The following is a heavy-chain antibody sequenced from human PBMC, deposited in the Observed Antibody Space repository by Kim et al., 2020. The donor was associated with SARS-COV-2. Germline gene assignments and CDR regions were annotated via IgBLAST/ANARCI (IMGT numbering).Heavy chain of an antibody. J-gene: IGHJ3*02. V-gene: IGHV3-15*01. CDR3: TTAGGWLQSAFDI. D-gene: IGHD5-12*01. CDR1: GFTLSNAW. Sequence: GGSLRLSCAASGFTLSNAWMSWVRQAPGKGLEWVGRIKSKTDGGTTDYAAPVKGRFTISRDDSKNTLYLQMNSLKTEDTAVYYCTTAGGWLQSAFDIWGQGTMVTVSS. CDR2: IKSKTDGGTT.